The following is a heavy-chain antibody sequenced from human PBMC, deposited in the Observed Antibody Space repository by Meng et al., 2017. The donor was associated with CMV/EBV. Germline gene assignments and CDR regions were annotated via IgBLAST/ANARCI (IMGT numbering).Heavy chain of an antibody. CDR3: ARRGSYYGSGSYYNWFDP. CDR1: GDTISGYE. Sequence: VPTARAGAWVKKPGSSVHVCCKVTGDTISGYELSRVRQAPGQGLEWMGGINPIFGTADYAQKFQGIVTITEDESKSTAYMELSSLGSEDTAVYYCARRGSYYGSGSYYNWFDPWGQGTLVTVSS. D-gene: IGHD3-10*01. CDR2: INPIFGTA. J-gene: IGHJ5*02. V-gene: IGHV1-69*01.